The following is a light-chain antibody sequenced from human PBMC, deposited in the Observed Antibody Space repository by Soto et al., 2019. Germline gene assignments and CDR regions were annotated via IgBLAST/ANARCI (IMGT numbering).Light chain of an antibody. J-gene: IGLJ7*01. Sequence: QSALTQPAPVSGSPGQSITISCTGTSSDVGSYNLVSWYQHRPGKAPQLMIYEVTKRPSGVSNRFSGSKSGNTASLTISGLQAEDEADYYCLSYAGSRAVFGGGTQLTVL. CDR3: LSYAGSRAV. CDR1: SSDVGSYNL. CDR2: EVT. V-gene: IGLV2-23*02.